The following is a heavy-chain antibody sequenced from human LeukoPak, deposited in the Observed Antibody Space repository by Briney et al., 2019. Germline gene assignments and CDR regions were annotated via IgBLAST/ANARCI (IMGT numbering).Heavy chain of an antibody. J-gene: IGHJ6*03. CDR2: IRSKANSYAT. CDR1: GFTFSGSA. Sequence: GGSLRLSCAASGFTFSGSAMHWVRQASGKGLEWVGRIRSKANSYATAYAASVKGRFTISRDDSKNTAYLQMNSLKTEDTAVYYCTEQRDYYYYYMDVWGKGTTVTISS. V-gene: IGHV3-73*01. CDR3: TEQRDYYYYYMDV.